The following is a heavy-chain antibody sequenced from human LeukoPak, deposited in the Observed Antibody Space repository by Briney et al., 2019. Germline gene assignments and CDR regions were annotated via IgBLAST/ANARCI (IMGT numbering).Heavy chain of an antibody. V-gene: IGHV3-33*01. CDR2: IWHDGTNK. Sequence: GGSLRLSCAASGFTFSIHGMHWVRQAPGKGLEWVAIIWHDGTNKYYADSVKGRFTISRDNSKNTVHLQMDSLRAEDTAVYYCARNNWNARTQRWFYFDNWGQGTLVTVSS. J-gene: IGHJ4*02. CDR3: ARNNWNARTQRWFYFDN. CDR1: GFTFSIHG. D-gene: IGHD1-1*01.